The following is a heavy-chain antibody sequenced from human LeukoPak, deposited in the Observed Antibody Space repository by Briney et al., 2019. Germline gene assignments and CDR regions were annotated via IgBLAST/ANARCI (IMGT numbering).Heavy chain of an antibody. Sequence: PSETLSLTCTVSGGSISSYYWSWIRQPPGKGLEWIGYIYYSGSTNYNPSLKSRVTISVDTSKNQFSLKLSSVTAADTAVYYCARTGGSSGWYFQHGMDVWGQGTTVTVSS. J-gene: IGHJ6*02. D-gene: IGHD6-19*01. CDR2: IYYSGST. V-gene: IGHV4-59*08. CDR1: GGSISSYY. CDR3: ARTGGSSGWYFQHGMDV.